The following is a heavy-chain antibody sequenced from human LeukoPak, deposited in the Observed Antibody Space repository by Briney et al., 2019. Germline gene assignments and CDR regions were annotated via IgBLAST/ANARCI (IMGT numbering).Heavy chain of an antibody. CDR3: AKSNGYGLVDI. Sequence: TSETLSLTCTVSGGSISNYYWGWIRQPPGKGLEWIGNIFYSGSTYYNPSLKSRVTISLDTSRNQFSLKLTSVTAADTAVYYCAKSNGYGLVDIWGQGTMVTVSS. J-gene: IGHJ3*02. D-gene: IGHD3-10*01. CDR1: GGSISNYY. CDR2: IFYSGST. V-gene: IGHV4-39*07.